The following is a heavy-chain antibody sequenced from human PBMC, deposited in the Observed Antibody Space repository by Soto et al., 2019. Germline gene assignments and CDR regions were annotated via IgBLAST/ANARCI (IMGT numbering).Heavy chain of an antibody. CDR1: GFTFSSYW. D-gene: IGHD3-10*01. Sequence: EVQLVESEGGLVQPGGSLRLSCAASGFTFSSYWMSWVRQAPGKGLEWVANIKQDGSEKYYVDSVKGRFTISRDNAKNTLYLQMNSLRAEYTAVYYCARDAYGSGSYGYYYYGMDVWGQGTTVTVSS. J-gene: IGHJ6*02. CDR3: ARDAYGSGSYGYYYYGMDV. CDR2: IKQDGSEK. V-gene: IGHV3-7*04.